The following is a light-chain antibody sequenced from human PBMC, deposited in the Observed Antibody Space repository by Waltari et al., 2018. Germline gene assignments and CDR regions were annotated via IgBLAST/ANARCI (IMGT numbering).Light chain of an antibody. V-gene: IGLV2-14*03. CDR1: SSDVGGYDY. CDR3: SSFTSSSTLV. Sequence: QSALTQPASVSGSPGQSITISCIGTSSDVGGYDYVSWYQQHPGNPPKLMIYDVTNRPSGVSARFAGSKSGNTASLTISGLQAEDEADYYCSSFTSSSTLVFGGGTELTVL. CDR2: DVT. J-gene: IGLJ2*01.